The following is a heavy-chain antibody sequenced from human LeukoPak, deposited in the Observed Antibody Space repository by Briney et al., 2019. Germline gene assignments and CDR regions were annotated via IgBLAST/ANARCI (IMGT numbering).Heavy chain of an antibody. CDR1: GFTFSSYG. J-gene: IGHJ3*02. CDR2: IWYDGSNK. V-gene: IGHV3-33*06. D-gene: IGHD2-15*01. CDR3: AKERNGCSGGSCYYLDAFDI. Sequence: GGSLRLSCAASGFTFSSYGMHWVRQAPGKGLEWVAVIWYDGSNKYYADSVKGRFTISRDNSKNTLYLQMNSLRAEDTAVYYCAKERNGCSGGSCYYLDAFDIWGQGTMVTVSS.